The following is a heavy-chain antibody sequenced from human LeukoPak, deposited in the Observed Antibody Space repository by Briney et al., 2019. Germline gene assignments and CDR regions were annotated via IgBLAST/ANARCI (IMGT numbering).Heavy chain of an antibody. Sequence: ASVKVSCKASGYTFTGYYMHWVRQAPGQGLEWMGWINANSGDTNYAQKFQGRVTMTRDTSISAVYMELSRLTSDDTAVYYYASRLQNYYDSSGYYVDAFDIWGQGTMVTVSS. CDR3: ASRLQNYYDSSGYYVDAFDI. V-gene: IGHV1-2*02. CDR2: INANSGDT. J-gene: IGHJ3*02. CDR1: GYTFTGYY. D-gene: IGHD3-22*01.